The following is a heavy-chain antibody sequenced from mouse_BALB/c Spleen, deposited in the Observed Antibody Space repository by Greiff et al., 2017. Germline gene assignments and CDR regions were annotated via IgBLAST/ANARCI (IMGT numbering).Heavy chain of an antibody. Sequence: QVQLQQSGPGLVAPSQSLSITCTVSGFSLTSYDISWIRQPPGKGLEWLGVIWTGGGTNYNSAFMSRLSISKDNSKSQVFLKMNSLQTDDTAIYYCVRDEALYWYFDVWGAGTTVTVSS. V-gene: IGHV2-9-2*01. CDR1: GFSLTSYD. CDR3: VRDEALYWYFDV. D-gene: IGHD3-1*01. J-gene: IGHJ1*01. CDR2: IWTGGGT.